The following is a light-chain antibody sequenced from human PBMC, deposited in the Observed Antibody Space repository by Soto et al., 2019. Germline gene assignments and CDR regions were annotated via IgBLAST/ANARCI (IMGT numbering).Light chain of an antibody. Sequence: QSALTQPASVSGSPGQSITISCTGTSSDVGGYNYVSWYQQHPGKAPKLMIYEVSNRPSGVSHRFSGSKSGNTAYLTISGLQAEDESYYYCSSYTSSSLWVFGTGTTLTVL. CDR1: SSDVGGYNY. J-gene: IGLJ1*01. CDR2: EVS. V-gene: IGLV2-14*01. CDR3: SSYTSSSLWV.